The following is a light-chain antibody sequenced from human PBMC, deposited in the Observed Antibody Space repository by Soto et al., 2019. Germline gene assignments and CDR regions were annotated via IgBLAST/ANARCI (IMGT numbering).Light chain of an antibody. Sequence: EIVLTQSPGTLSLSPGERATHSCRASQSVSSSYLAWYQQKPGQAPRLLIYGASSRSTGIPDRFSGSGSGTDFTLTISRLEPEDFAVYYCQQYGSSRPWTFGQGTKVDIK. J-gene: IGKJ1*01. CDR2: GAS. CDR3: QQYGSSRPWT. CDR1: QSVSSSY. V-gene: IGKV3-20*01.